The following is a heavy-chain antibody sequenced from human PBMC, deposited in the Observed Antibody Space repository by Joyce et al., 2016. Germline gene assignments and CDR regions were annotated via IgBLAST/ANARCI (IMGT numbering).Heavy chain of an antibody. CDR3: ARSSYTNGISDY. Sequence: EVQLVESGGGLVKPGGSLRLSCAASGFTFSSYSMSWVGQAPGKGLEWVSSLSSSSSYIKYTDSVKGRFTISRDNAKNSLYLQMNSLRVEDTAVYYCARSSYTNGISDYWGQGTLVTVSS. J-gene: IGHJ4*02. CDR2: LSSSSSYI. D-gene: IGHD2-8*01. V-gene: IGHV3-21*01. CDR1: GFTFSSYS.